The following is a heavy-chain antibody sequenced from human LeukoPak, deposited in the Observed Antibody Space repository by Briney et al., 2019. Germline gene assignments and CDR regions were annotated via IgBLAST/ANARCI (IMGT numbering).Heavy chain of an antibody. CDR2: IKEDGSEK. V-gene: IGHV3-7*01. J-gene: IGHJ3*02. Sequence: GGSLRLSCAASGFSFSNHWMTWVRQAPGKGLEWVANIKEDGSEKCYVDSLKGRFTISRDNAKNSLYLQMNSLRAEDTAVYYCKTSITILDAFDIWGQGTMVTVSS. CDR1: GFSFSNHW. D-gene: IGHD3-3*01. CDR3: KTSITILDAFDI.